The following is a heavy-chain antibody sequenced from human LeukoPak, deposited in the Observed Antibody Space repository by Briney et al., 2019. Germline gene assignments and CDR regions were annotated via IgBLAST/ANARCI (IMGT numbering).Heavy chain of an antibody. J-gene: IGHJ5*02. V-gene: IGHV3-74*01. CDR3: ARHVLIYP. CDR2: INADGSSA. CDR1: GFTLSNYW. D-gene: IGHD3-16*01. Sequence: GGSLRLSCAASGFTLSNYWMHWVRQAPGKGLVWVSRINADGSSASYADSVKGRFTISRDNAKNSLYLQMNSLRAEDTAVYYCARHVLIYPWGQGTLVTVSS.